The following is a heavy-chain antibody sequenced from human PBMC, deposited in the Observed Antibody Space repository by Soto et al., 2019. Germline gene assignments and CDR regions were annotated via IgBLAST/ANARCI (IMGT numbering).Heavy chain of an antibody. D-gene: IGHD2-2*03. CDR2: IYYSGST. V-gene: IGHV4-30-4*01. J-gene: IGHJ5*02. CDR1: GGSISSGDYY. Sequence: NPSETLSLTCTVSGGSISSGDYYWSWIRQPPGKGLEWIGYIYYSGSTYYNPSLKSRVTISVDTSKNQFSLKLSSVTAADTAVYYCARDRRNVDIVLVPAAIGWSWFDPWGQGTLVTVSS. CDR3: ARDRRNVDIVLVPAAIGWSWFDP.